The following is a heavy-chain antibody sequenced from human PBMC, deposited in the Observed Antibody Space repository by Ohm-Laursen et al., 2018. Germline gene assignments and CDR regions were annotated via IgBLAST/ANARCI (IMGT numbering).Heavy chain of an antibody. CDR2: IKQDGSEK. D-gene: IGHD6-19*01. J-gene: IGHJ4*02. V-gene: IGHV3-7*01. Sequence: SLRLSCSASGFTFNNYWMSWVRQVPGKGLEWVANIKQDGSEKNYVESVKGRFTISRDNAKNSLFLQLNALRAEDTAVYYCAAGSGWLIDYWGQGTLVTVSS. CDR1: GFTFNNYW. CDR3: AAGSGWLIDY.